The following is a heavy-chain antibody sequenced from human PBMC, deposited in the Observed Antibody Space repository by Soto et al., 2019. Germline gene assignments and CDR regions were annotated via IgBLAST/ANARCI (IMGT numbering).Heavy chain of an antibody. D-gene: IGHD6-19*01. J-gene: IGHJ3*02. CDR1: GDSVSSNSGA. V-gene: IGHV6-1*01. CDR3: ARMQWLMSTEAFDI. Sequence: QTLSLTYAISGDSVSSNSGAWNSIRQSPSRGLEWLGRIYYRSKWYNDYAVSVKSRITINPDTSKNQFSLQLNSVTPEDTAVYYCARMQWLMSTEAFDIWGQGTMVTVS. CDR2: IYYRSKWYN.